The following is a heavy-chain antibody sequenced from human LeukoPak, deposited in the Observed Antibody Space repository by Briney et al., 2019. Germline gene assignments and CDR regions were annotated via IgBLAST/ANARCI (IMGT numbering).Heavy chain of an antibody. J-gene: IGHJ4*02. V-gene: IGHV4-39*07. D-gene: IGHD5-12*01. CDR3: ASTRWDGYDSPYFDY. CDR2: INHSGST. Sequence: SETLSLTCTVSDGSISSSSYYWSWIRQPPGKGLEWIGEINHSGSTNYNPSLKSRVTISVDTSKNQFSLKLSSVTAADTAVYYCASTRWDGYDSPYFDYWGQGTLVTVSS. CDR1: DGSISSSSYY.